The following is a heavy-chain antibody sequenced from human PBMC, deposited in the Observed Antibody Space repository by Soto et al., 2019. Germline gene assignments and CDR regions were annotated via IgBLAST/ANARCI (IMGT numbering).Heavy chain of an antibody. CDR2: MNSDGSRT. D-gene: IGHD1-1*01. CDR1: GFTFSSYW. V-gene: IGHV3-74*01. CDR3: TRDNNWSYDY. J-gene: IGHJ4*02. Sequence: EVQLVESGGGLGQPGGSLRLACAASGFTFSSYWMHWVRQAPGQGLVWVSRMNSDGSRTSYADSLKGRFTISRDNAKNTLYLQMNSLRDEDTAVYYCTRDNNWSYDYWGQGILVTVSS.